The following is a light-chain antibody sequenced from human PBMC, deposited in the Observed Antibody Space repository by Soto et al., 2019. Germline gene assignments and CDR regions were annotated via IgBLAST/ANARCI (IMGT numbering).Light chain of an antibody. CDR2: AAS. J-gene: IGKJ5*01. Sequence: DIQMTQSPSSLSASVGDRVTITCRASQNIANYLNWYQQKPGKAPNLLIYAASSLQSGVPSRFSGSGSGTDFTLTISSLQPEDFATYYCQHSYTTPITFGQATRLEIK. V-gene: IGKV1-39*01. CDR1: QNIANY. CDR3: QHSYTTPIT.